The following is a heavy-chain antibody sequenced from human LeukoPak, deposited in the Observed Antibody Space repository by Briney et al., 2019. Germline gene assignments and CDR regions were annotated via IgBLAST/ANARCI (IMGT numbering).Heavy chain of an antibody. CDR1: GFTFSSYA. Sequence: GGSLRLSCAASGFTFSSYAMTWVRQAPGKGLEWVSSISSGGGTTYYADSVKGRFTISRDNSKNTLYLQMNSLRAEDTVVYYCAKDPGGSWDYWGQGALVTVSS. D-gene: IGHD2-8*02. CDR2: ISSGGGTT. J-gene: IGHJ4*02. V-gene: IGHV3-23*01. CDR3: AKDPGGSWDY.